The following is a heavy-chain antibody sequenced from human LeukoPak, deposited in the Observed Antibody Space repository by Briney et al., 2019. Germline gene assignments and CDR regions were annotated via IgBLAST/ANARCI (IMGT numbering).Heavy chain of an antibody. Sequence: GGSLRLSCAASGFTSSSYSMNWVRQAPGKGLEWVSSISSSSSYIYYADSVKGRFTISRDNAKNSLYLQMNSLRAEDTAVYYCARAGGRYCSSTSCYFYFQHWGQGTLVTVSS. J-gene: IGHJ1*01. CDR3: ARAGGRYCSSTSCYFYFQH. CDR1: GFTSSSYS. V-gene: IGHV3-21*01. D-gene: IGHD2-2*01. CDR2: ISSSSSYI.